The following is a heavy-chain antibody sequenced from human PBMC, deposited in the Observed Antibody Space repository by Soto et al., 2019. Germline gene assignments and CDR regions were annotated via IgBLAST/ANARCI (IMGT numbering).Heavy chain of an antibody. CDR3: AKEVLGLVDSPYDEAGFPKPFDY. CDR2: ISWNSGSI. D-gene: IGHD3-16*01. V-gene: IGHV3-9*01. Sequence: EVQLVESGGGLVQPGRSLRLSCAASGFTFDDYAMHWVRQAPGKGLEWVSGISWNSGSIGYADSVKGRFTISRDNAKNSLYLQMNSLRAEDTALYYCAKEVLGLVDSPYDEAGFPKPFDYWGQGTLVTVSS. CDR1: GFTFDDYA. J-gene: IGHJ4*02.